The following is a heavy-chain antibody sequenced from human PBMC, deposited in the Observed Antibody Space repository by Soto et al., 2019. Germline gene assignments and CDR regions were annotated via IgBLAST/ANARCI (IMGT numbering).Heavy chain of an antibody. V-gene: IGHV2-26*01. CDR1: GLSITDSEMG. J-gene: IGHJ5*02. D-gene: IGHD6-19*01. CDR3: ARRHLAVAVSPWFDP. CDR2: IDSSGEK. Sequence: QVTLKESGPVLVKPTETLTLRCTVYGLSITDSEMGVSWIRQPPGQPLEWLAHIDSSGEKSYRTFLKSRLAISKDTSKRQIVLTMTNMDPADTATYYCARRHLAVAVSPWFDPWGQGIPVTVSS.